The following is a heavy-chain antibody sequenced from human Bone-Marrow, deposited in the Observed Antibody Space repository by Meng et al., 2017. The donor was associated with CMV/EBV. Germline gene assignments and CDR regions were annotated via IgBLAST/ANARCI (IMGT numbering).Heavy chain of an antibody. CDR3: ARDISGITMVRGDY. CDR1: GGSISSSSYY. V-gene: IGHV4-39*07. CDR2: IYYSGST. J-gene: IGHJ4*02. Sequence: SETLSLTCTVSGGSISSSSYYWGWIRQPPGKGLEWIGSIYYSGSTYYNPSLKSRVTISVDTSKNQFSLKLSSVTAADTAVYYCARDISGITMVRGDYWGQGTRVTGSS. D-gene: IGHD3-10*01.